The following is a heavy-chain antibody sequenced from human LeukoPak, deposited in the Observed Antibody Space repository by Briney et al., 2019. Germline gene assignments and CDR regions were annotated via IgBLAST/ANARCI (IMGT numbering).Heavy chain of an antibody. CDR2: INPNSGGT. V-gene: IGHV1-2*02. CDR1: GYTFTGYY. Sequence: ASVKVSCKASGYTFTGYYMHWVRQAPGQGLEWMGWINPNSGGTNYAQKFQGRVTMARDTSISTAYMELSRLRSDDTAVYYCAESGYSSSSDAFDIWGQGTMVTVSS. CDR3: AESGYSSSSDAFDI. D-gene: IGHD6-6*01. J-gene: IGHJ3*02.